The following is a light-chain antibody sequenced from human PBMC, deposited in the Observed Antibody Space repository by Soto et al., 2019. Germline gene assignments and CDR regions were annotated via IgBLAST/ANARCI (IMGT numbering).Light chain of an antibody. CDR3: GSYTNTTYV. V-gene: IGLV2-14*01. CDR2: AVS. Sequence: QSALTKPPSAAGSPGQSITISCTAASTDVDDYYLVSWYQHHPGKAPKLTIYAVSNRPSGVSHRFSASMSGNTASLTISGLQAEDEADYYCGSYTNTTYVFGTGTKVTVL. CDR1: STDVDDYYL. J-gene: IGLJ1*01.